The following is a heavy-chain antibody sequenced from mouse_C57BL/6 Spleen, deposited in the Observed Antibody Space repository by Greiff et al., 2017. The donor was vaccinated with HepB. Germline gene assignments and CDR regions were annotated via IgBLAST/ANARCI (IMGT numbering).Heavy chain of an antibody. CDR1: GYTFTSYW. CDR2: IDPSDSET. J-gene: IGHJ2*01. Sequence: QVQLQQPGAELVRPGSSVKLSCKASGYTFTSYWMHWVKQRPIQGLEWIGNIDPSDSETHYNQKFKDKATLTVDKSASTAYMQLSSLTSEDSAVYYCARGVYYGSHFDYWGQGTTLTVSS. D-gene: IGHD1-1*01. CDR3: ARGVYYGSHFDY. V-gene: IGHV1-52*01.